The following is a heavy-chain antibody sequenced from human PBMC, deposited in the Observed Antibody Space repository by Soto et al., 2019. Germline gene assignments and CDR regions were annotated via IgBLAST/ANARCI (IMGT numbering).Heavy chain of an antibody. Sequence: GSLRLSPAASGFTFSGYAMSWAHQAPGKGLEWGSAIIGSAGSTYYSDSVKGRFTISRDNCKNTLYLQLYSLRAEGTAVYYCAKSAGFTIFGVVIIFDYWGQG. CDR1: GFTFSGYA. D-gene: IGHD3-3*01. V-gene: IGHV3-23*01. J-gene: IGHJ4*02. CDR3: AKSAGFTIFGVVIIFDY. CDR2: IIGSAGST.